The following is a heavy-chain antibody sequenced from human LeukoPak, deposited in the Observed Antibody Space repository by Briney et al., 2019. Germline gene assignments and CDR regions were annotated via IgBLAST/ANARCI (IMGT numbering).Heavy chain of an antibody. CDR3: AGGFGDDAFDI. J-gene: IGHJ3*02. Sequence: SETLSLTCTVSGGSISSSSYYSGWIRPPPGKGLEWIGRIYTSGSTNSNPSLKSRVTISVDTSKNQFSLKLSSVTAADTAVYYCAGGFGDDAFDIWGQGTMVTVSS. CDR2: IYTSGST. CDR1: GGSISSSSYY. D-gene: IGHD3-10*01. V-gene: IGHV4-39*07.